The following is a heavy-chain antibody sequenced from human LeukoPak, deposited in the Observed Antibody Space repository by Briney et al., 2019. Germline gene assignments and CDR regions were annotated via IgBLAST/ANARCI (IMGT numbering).Heavy chain of an antibody. CDR1: GFTFSESW. V-gene: IGHV3-7*03. D-gene: IGHD1-14*01. CDR2: LNLDGSDK. J-gene: IGHJ4*02. CDR3: AKGKRYPDY. Sequence: GGSLRLSCVVSGFTFSESWMSWVRQAPGKGLGWVHSLNLDGSDKYYVDSVNGLFPVSRDNAKNSLYLQMDSLGVEDTAAYYCAKGKRYPDYWGQGTLVTVSS.